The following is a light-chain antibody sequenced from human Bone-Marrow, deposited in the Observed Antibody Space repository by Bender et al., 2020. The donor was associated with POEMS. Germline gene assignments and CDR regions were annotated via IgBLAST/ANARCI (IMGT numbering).Light chain of an antibody. CDR1: STDVGVFKF. J-gene: IGLJ3*02. CDR3: CSYASINTWV. CDR2: DVT. Sequence: QSALTQSDSVSRSRGQSITISCAGTSTDVGVFKFFSWYQQLPGKAPRLIIYDVTNRPSGIPDRFSGSKSGNTASLTISGLQAADEADYYCCSYASINTWVFGGGTKLTVL. V-gene: IGLV2-14*03.